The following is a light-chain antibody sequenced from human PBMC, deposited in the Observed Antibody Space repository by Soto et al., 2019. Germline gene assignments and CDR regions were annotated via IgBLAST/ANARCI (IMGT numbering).Light chain of an antibody. CDR2: EDN. J-gene: IGLJ3*02. CDR3: QSYDSSNHVWV. CDR1: SGSIASNY. Sequence: NFMLTQPHSVSESPGKTVTFSCTRSSGSIASNYVQWYQQRPGSSPTTVIYEDNHRPSGVLARFSGSIDSSSNSASLTISGLMTEDEADYYCQSYDSSNHVWVFGGGTKVTVL. V-gene: IGLV6-57*01.